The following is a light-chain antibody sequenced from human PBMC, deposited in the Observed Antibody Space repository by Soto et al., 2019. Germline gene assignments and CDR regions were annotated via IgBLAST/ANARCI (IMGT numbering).Light chain of an antibody. Sequence: EDVLTQCPGTLSLSPVERATLSFRASQNINNNQLAWYQQKPGQAPRLLIYGASSRATGIPDRFSGSGSGTDFTLTISRLEPEDFAVYYCQQYGSSPSTFGQGTRLEIK. CDR2: GAS. CDR3: QQYGSSPST. CDR1: QNINNNQ. V-gene: IGKV3-20*01. J-gene: IGKJ5*01.